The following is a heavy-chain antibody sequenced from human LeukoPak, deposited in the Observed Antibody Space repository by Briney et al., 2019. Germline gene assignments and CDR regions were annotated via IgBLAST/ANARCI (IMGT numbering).Heavy chain of an antibody. D-gene: IGHD1-26*01. V-gene: IGHV3-30*03. Sequence: GGSLRLSCAASGFTLINYGMHWVRQAPGKGLEWVAFISLDGNKKYYADSVKGRFTISRDNSKNTLFLQMNSLRAEDTAVYYCVRVLSYHPDYWGQGTLVTVSS. J-gene: IGHJ4*02. CDR2: ISLDGNKK. CDR3: VRVLSYHPDY. CDR1: GFTLINYG.